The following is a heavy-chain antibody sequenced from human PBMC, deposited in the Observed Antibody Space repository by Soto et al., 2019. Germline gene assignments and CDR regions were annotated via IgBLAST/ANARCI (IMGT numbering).Heavy chain of an antibody. J-gene: IGHJ6*03. CDR2: ISGSGGST. Sequence: GGSLRLSCAASGFTFSSYAMSWVRQAPGKGLEWVSAISGSGGSTYYADFVKGRFTISRANSKNTLYLQMNSLIAEDTAVYYCAKHNDSSGWNNMPIYYYYMDVWGKGTTVTVSS. CDR1: GFTFSSYA. V-gene: IGHV3-23*01. CDR3: AKHNDSSGWNNMPIYYYYMDV. D-gene: IGHD6-19*01.